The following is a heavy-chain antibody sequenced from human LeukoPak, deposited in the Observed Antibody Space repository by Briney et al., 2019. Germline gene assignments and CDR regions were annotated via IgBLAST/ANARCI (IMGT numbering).Heavy chain of an antibody. CDR3: AKDLTRIQLWLQPLAH. Sequence: GRSLRLSCAASGFTFSSYGMHWVRQAPGKGLEWVAVISYDGSNKYYADSVKGRFTISRDNSKNTLYLQVNSLRAEDTAVYYCAKDLTRIQLWLQPLAHWGQGTLVTVSS. D-gene: IGHD5-18*01. CDR1: GFTFSSYG. V-gene: IGHV3-30*18. J-gene: IGHJ4*02. CDR2: ISYDGSNK.